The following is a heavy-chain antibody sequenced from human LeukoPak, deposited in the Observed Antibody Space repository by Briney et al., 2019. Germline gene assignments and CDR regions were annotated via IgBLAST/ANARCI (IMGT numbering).Heavy chain of an antibody. J-gene: IGHJ6*03. V-gene: IGHV3-66*01. CDR2: IYSGGST. D-gene: IGHD4-17*01. CDR1: GFTVSSNY. CDR3: ARVLQDYGDYFYYYYYYMDV. Sequence: PGGSLRLSCAAPGFTVSSNYMSWVRQAPGKGLEWVSVIYSGGSTYYADSVKGRFTISRDNSKNTLYLQMNSLRAEDTAVYYCARVLQDYGDYFYYYYYYMDVWGKGTTVTISS.